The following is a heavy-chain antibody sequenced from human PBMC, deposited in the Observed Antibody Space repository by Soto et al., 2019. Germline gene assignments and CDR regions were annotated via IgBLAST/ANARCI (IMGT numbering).Heavy chain of an antibody. CDR3: ARWSNNKVVDP. Sequence: QVQLVESGGGVVQPGRSLRLSCEGSGFTFRKHGMHWIRQSPGKGLEWLAVIWYDGSEKYYADSVKGRFTISRDNSKYTLYLQMNSLKVEDTAIYYCARWSNNKVVDPWGQGTVVTVS. D-gene: IGHD1-1*01. CDR2: IWYDGSEK. V-gene: IGHV3-33*01. CDR1: GFTFRKHG. J-gene: IGHJ5*02.